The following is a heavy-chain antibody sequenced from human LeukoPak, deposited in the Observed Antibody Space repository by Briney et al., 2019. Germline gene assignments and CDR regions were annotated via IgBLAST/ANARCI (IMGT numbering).Heavy chain of an antibody. CDR1: GYSISSGYY. CDR3: ARYRAFDI. CDR2: IYHSGRT. J-gene: IGHJ3*02. Sequence: SETLSLTCTVSGYSISSGYYWGWIRQPPGKGLEWIGSIYHSGRTFYNPSLKSRVTISIDTSKNQFSLKLSSVTAADTAVYYCARYRAFDIWGQGTLVTVSS. V-gene: IGHV4-38-2*02.